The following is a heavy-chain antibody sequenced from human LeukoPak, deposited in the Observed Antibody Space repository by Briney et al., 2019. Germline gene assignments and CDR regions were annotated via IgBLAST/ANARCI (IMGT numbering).Heavy chain of an antibody. Sequence: GGSLRLSCTASGFAFSTYSMNWVRQAPGKGLEWVSYIRSDSTIINYAESVKGRFTISRDNAKNSLYLQMNSPRAEDTAVYFCARVQAGKWDFDFWGQGTLVTVSS. J-gene: IGHJ4*02. D-gene: IGHD2-8*01. CDR2: IRSDSTII. V-gene: IGHV3-48*01. CDR3: ARVQAGKWDFDF. CDR1: GFAFSTYS.